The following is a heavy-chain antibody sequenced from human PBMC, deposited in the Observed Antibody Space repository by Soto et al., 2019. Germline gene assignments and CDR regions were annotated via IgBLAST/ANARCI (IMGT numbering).Heavy chain of an antibody. J-gene: IGHJ6*02. CDR3: ARGGLLWFGEDYYGMDV. D-gene: IGHD3-10*01. Sequence: GGSLRLSCAASGFTFSTTGMNWVRQAPGKGLQWVSSISSGSEYIFHADSVKGRLTTSRDNAKNSVYLQMNNLRVEDTAVYYCARGGLLWFGEDYYGMDVWGQGTTVTVSS. CDR1: GFTFSTTG. CDR2: ISSGSEYI. V-gene: IGHV3-21*01.